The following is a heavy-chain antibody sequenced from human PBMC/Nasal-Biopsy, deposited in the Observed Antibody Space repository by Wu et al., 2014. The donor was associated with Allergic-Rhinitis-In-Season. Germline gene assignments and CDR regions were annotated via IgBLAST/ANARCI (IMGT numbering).Heavy chain of an antibody. CDR3: AREIYTGSGAAMDV. Sequence: LRLSCAASGFTFTEHYMIWIRQAPGKGLEWVSHIGTSGGYINYADSVKGRFAISRDNAKSSVYLEMNSLRAEDTAVYYCAREIYTGSGAAMDVWGQGTAVTVSS. D-gene: IGHD5-12*01. J-gene: IGHJ6*02. V-gene: IGHV3-11*01. CDR2: IGTSGGYI. CDR1: GFTFTEHY.